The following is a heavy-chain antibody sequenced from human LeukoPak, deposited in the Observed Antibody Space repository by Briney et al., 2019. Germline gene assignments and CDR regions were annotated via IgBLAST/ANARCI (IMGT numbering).Heavy chain of an antibody. CDR2: IYNSGST. J-gene: IGHJ4*02. Sequence: PSETLSLTCTVSGGSISSYYWSWFRQPPGKGLEWIGYIYNSGSTIYTPSLKSRVTISMDTSKNQFSLYLSSVTAADTAVYYCGRDTLVRGVADYWGQGTLVTVSS. V-gene: IGHV4-59*01. CDR3: GRDTLVRGVADY. D-gene: IGHD3-10*01. CDR1: GGSISSYY.